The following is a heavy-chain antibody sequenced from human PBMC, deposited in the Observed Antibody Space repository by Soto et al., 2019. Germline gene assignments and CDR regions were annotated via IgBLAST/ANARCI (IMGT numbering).Heavy chain of an antibody. CDR3: TSSSVSDIVVVAEASELDY. Sequence: QVQLVESGGGVVQPGRSLRLSCAASGFTFKSNAMHWVRQAPGKGLEWVAVISYDGSNKHYTDSVKRRFTISRDNSKNTLYLQMTGLRPEDTAVYYCTSSSVSDIVVVAEASELDYWGQGTLVTVSS. J-gene: IGHJ4*02. D-gene: IGHD2-15*01. V-gene: IGHV3-30*04. CDR2: ISYDGSNK. CDR1: GFTFKSNA.